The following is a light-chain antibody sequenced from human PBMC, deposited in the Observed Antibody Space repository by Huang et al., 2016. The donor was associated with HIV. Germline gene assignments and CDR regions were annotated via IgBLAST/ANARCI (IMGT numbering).Light chain of an antibody. Sequence: DVQMTQSPSSLSASVGDRVTITCRASQSISNFLNWYQQKPGKAPNLLIYGASSLQTGVPSRFIGSGSETDFSLTISSLQPEDFVTYYCLQTLNFPPTFGQGTKV. J-gene: IGKJ1*01. CDR2: GAS. V-gene: IGKV1-39*01. CDR3: LQTLNFPPT. CDR1: QSISNF.